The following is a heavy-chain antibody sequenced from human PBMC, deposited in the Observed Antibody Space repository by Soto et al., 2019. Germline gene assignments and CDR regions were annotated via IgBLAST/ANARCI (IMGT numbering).Heavy chain of an antibody. J-gene: IGHJ6*02. CDR2: IYPGDSDT. CDR1: GDKVSSYW. Sequence: PGEAEKSSYKPCGDKVSSYWRAWVRQMTGKGLEWMGIIYPGDSDTTYSPSFQGQVTISADKSISTAYLQWSSLKASDTAMYYCARLGAALDVWGQGTTVTV. CDR3: ARLGAALDV. D-gene: IGHD6-13*01. V-gene: IGHV5-51*01.